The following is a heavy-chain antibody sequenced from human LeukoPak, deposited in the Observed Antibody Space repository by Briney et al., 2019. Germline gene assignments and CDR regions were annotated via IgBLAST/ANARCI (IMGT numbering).Heavy chain of an antibody. J-gene: IGHJ6*04. CDR2: IIPFFGTA. D-gene: IGHD2-2*01. Sequence: ASVKVSCKASGGTVSSYAISWVRQAPGQGLEWMGGIIPFFGTAIYAQKFQGRVTITADKSTSTAYMELRSLRSDDTAVYYCARAGQYCSSTSCQHRRYYYGMDVWGKGTTVTVSS. CDR3: ARAGQYCSSTSCQHRRYYYGMDV. V-gene: IGHV1-69*06. CDR1: GGTVSSYA.